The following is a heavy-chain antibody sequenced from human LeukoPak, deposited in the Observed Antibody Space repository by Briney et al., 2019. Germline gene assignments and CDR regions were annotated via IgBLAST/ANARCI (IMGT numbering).Heavy chain of an antibody. CDR2: ISGSGGRT. J-gene: IGHJ5*02. CDR1: GFTFSSYA. Sequence: GGSLRLSRAASGFTFSSYAMNWVRQAPGKGLEWVSAISGSGGRTYYAGSVKGRFTISRDNSKKTVYLQMNTLRVEDTAVYYCRPGAWDPWGQGTLVTVSS. CDR3: RPGAWDP. V-gene: IGHV3-23*01. D-gene: IGHD4-17*01.